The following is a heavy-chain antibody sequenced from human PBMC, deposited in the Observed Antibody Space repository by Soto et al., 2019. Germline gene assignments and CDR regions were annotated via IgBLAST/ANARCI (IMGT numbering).Heavy chain of an antibody. V-gene: IGHV3-33*01. D-gene: IGHD3-16*02. Sequence: GGSLRLSCAASGFTFSSYGMHWVRQAPGKGLEWVAVIWYDGSNKYYADSVKGRFTISRDNSKNTLYLQMNSLRAEDTAVYYCARDPIIDYYGMDVWGQGTTVTVSS. CDR1: GFTFSSYG. J-gene: IGHJ6*02. CDR2: IWYDGSNK. CDR3: ARDPIIDYYGMDV.